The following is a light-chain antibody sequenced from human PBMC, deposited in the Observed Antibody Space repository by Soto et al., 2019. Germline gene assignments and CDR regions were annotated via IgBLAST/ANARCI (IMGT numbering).Light chain of an antibody. Sequence: QSVLTQPPSVSGAPGQRVTISCTGISSDIGSYSFVHWYQQLPGTAPKLLIYGDTNRPSGVPDRFSASKSGTSASLVITGLQAEYEADYFCQSFDNGVGHWVFGGGTKVTVL. J-gene: IGLJ3*02. CDR3: QSFDNGVGHWV. CDR1: SSDIGSYSF. CDR2: GDT. V-gene: IGLV1-40*01.